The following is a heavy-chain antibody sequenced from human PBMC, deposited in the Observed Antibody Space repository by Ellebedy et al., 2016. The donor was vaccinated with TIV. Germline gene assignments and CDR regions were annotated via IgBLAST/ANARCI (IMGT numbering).Heavy chain of an antibody. CDR2: IVNSGRET. D-gene: IGHD2-8*01. Sequence: GGSLRLXXAASGFTFSIAGMTWARQAPGKGLEWVATIVNSGRETYYADPLKGRFTISRDNAMNSLYLQMDSLTVEDTAVYYCTRDGSEWSRDYWGQGTLVTVSS. V-gene: IGHV3-21*06. CDR1: GFTFSIAG. J-gene: IGHJ4*02. CDR3: TRDGSEWSRDY.